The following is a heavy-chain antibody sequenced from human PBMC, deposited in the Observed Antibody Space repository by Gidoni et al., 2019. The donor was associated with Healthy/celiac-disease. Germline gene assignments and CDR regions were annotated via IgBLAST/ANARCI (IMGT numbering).Heavy chain of an antibody. CDR1: GYTFTGYY. CDR3: ARDHLPAVAGTTVDY. J-gene: IGHJ4*02. V-gene: IGHV1-2*02. D-gene: IGHD6-19*01. Sequence: QVQLVQSGAEVKKPGASVKVSCKASGYTFTGYYMHWVRQAPGQGLEWMGWINPNRGGKKYAQKFQGRVTMTRDTSISKAYMELSRLRSDDTAVYYCARDHLPAVAGTTVDYWGQGTLVTVSS. CDR2: INPNRGGK.